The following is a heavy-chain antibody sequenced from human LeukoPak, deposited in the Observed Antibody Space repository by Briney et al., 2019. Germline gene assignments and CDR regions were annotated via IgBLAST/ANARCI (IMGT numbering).Heavy chain of an antibody. CDR1: GGSFSGYY. D-gene: IGHD2-2*02. CDR2: INHSGST. CDR3: ARDTLGFARNYYFDY. V-gene: IGHV4-34*01. Sequence: PSETLSLTCAVYGGSFSGYYWSWIRQPPGKGLEWIGEINHSGSTNYNPSLKSRVTISVDTSKNQFSLKLSSVTAADTAVYYCARDTLGFARNYYFDYWGQGTLATVSS. J-gene: IGHJ4*02.